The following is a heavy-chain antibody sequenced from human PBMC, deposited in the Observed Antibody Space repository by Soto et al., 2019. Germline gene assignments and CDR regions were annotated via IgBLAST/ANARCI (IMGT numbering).Heavy chain of an antibody. D-gene: IGHD6-13*01. V-gene: IGHV4-39*01. Sequence: QLQLQESGPGLVKPSETLSLTCTVSGGSISSSSYYWGWIRQPPGKGLEWIGSIYYSGSTYYNPSLKSRVTISVDTSKNQFSLKLSSVTAADTAVSYCARHAQGYSSSWFGDYYYSMDVWGQGTTVTVSS. CDR2: IYYSGST. J-gene: IGHJ6*02. CDR3: ARHAQGYSSSWFGDYYYSMDV. CDR1: GGSISSSSYY.